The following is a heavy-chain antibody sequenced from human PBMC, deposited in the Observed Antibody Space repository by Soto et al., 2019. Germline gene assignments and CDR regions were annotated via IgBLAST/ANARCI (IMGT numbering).Heavy chain of an antibody. V-gene: IGHV5-51*01. Sequence: PGESLKISCKGSGYSFTSYWIGWVRQMPGKGLEWMGIIYPGDSDTRYSPSFQGQVTISADKSISTAYLQWSSLKASDTAMYYCARTYYYDSSGCSPMWYWGQGTLVTVSS. D-gene: IGHD3-22*01. J-gene: IGHJ4*02. CDR1: GYSFTSYW. CDR2: IYPGDSDT. CDR3: ARTYYYDSSGCSPMWY.